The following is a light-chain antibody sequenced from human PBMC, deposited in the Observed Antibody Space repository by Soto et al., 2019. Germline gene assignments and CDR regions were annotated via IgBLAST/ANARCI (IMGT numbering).Light chain of an antibody. V-gene: IGKV1-5*01. CDR3: QQYNSYLA. Sequence: DIQMTQSPSTLSASVGDRVTITCRASQSISSWLAWYQQKPGKAPKLLIYDASSLESGVPSRFSGSGSVTEFTLTISSLQPDDFATYNCQQYNSYLAFGQGTKVAIK. J-gene: IGKJ1*01. CDR2: DAS. CDR1: QSISSW.